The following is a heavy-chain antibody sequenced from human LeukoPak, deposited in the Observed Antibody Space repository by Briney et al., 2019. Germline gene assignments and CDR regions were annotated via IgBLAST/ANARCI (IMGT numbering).Heavy chain of an antibody. V-gene: IGHV1-3*01. J-gene: IGHJ4*02. Sequence: GASVKVSCKASRDTFSSYAIYWVRQAPGQRLEWMAWIIAANGKTRYSRKFQGRVSITTDTSARTAYMELRSLGSEDTAIYYCARSKDFPFFDAWGQGTLVTVSS. CDR1: RDTFSSYA. D-gene: IGHD5/OR15-5a*01. CDR3: ARSKDFPFFDA. CDR2: IIAANGKT.